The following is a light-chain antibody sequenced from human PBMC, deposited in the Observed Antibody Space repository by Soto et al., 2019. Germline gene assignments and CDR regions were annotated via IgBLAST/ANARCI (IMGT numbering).Light chain of an antibody. Sequence: QSALTQPASVSGSPGQTITISCTGTSSDVGGYNSVSWYQQYPGKAPQLLIYDVSYRPSGISSRFSGSKSGNTASLTVSGLQADDEDDYYCSSYAISNTRVFGGGTKLTVL. V-gene: IGLV2-14*03. CDR1: SSDVGGYNS. CDR2: DVS. CDR3: SSYAISNTRV. J-gene: IGLJ2*01.